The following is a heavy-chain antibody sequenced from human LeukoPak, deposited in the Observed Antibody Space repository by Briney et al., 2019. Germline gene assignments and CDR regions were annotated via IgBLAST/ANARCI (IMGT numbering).Heavy chain of an antibody. CDR2: INHSGST. Sequence: PSETLSLTCAVYGGSLSGYYWSWIRQPPGKGLEWIGEINHSGSTKYNPSPKSRVTISIDTSKNQFSLKLSSVTAADTAMYFCAMSPGTFNIWGQGTTVTVSS. CDR1: GGSLSGYY. CDR3: AMSPGTFNI. V-gene: IGHV4-34*01. J-gene: IGHJ3*02. D-gene: IGHD5/OR15-5a*01.